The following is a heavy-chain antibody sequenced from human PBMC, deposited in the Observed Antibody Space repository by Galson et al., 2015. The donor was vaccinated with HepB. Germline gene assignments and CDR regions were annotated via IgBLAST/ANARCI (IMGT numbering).Heavy chain of an antibody. Sequence: TLSLTCAVSGGSISSGGYSWSWIRQPPGKGLEWIGYIYHSGSTYYNPSLKSRVTISVDRSKNQFSLKLSSVTAADTAVYYCASGSEEVAANYYGMDVWGQGTTVTVSS. CDR3: ASGSEEVAANYYGMDV. J-gene: IGHJ6*02. V-gene: IGHV4-30-2*01. D-gene: IGHD2-15*01. CDR2: IYHSGST. CDR1: GGSISSGGYS.